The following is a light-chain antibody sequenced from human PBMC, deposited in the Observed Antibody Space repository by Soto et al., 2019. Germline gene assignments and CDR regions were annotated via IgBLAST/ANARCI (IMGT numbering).Light chain of an antibody. Sequence: RMSDSPGSLAASAGGSVIINYRASQSISSYLNWYQQKPGKAPKLLIYAASSLQSGVPSRFSGSRSGTDFTLTISRLRPEAAAPNYCEHSSTTPQITLVQGKRL. CDR2: AAS. J-gene: IGKJ5*01. V-gene: IGKV1-39*01. CDR3: EHSSTTPQIT. CDR1: QSISSY.